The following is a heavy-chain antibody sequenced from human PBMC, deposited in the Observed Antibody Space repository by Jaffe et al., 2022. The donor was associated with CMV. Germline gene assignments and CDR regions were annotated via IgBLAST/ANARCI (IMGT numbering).Heavy chain of an antibody. CDR2: INSDGSST. D-gene: IGHD6-6*01. CDR3: ARVRRESIALDYYYYMDV. Sequence: EVQLVESGGGLVQPGGSLRLSCAASGFTFSSYWMHWVRQAPGKGLVWVSRINSDGSSTSYADSVKGRFTISRDNAKNTLYLQMNSLRAEDTAVYYCARVRRESIALDYYYYMDVWGKGTTVTVSS. CDR1: GFTFSSYW. J-gene: IGHJ6*03. V-gene: IGHV3-74*01.